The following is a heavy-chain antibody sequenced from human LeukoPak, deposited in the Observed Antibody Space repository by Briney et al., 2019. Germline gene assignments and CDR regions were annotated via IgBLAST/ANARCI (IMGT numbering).Heavy chain of an antibody. CDR1: GFTFSSYS. Sequence: GGSLRLSCAASGFTFSSYSMNWVRQAPGKGLEWVSSISSSSSYIYYADSVKGRFTVSRDNAKNSLYLQMNSLRAEDTAVYYGARPLDCYHIHVWGKGTRVSVFS. J-gene: IGHJ6*03. CDR3: ARPLDCYHIHV. CDR2: ISSSSSYI. V-gene: IGHV3-21*01.